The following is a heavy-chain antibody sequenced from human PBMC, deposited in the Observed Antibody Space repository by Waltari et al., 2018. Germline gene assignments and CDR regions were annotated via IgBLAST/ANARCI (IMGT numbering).Heavy chain of an antibody. D-gene: IGHD1-1*01. CDR1: GFTFPNYG. CDR3: AKDPPTHWSLDS. Sequence: QVQLVESGGGVVQPGRSLRLPCAASGFTFPNYGRNWVRQPPGKGLGWVALMSFDGNNEYYADTVKGRFTISRDTSKNTLYLQMNSLRPEDTAMYYCAKDPPTHWSLDSWGQGTLVTVSS. V-gene: IGHV3-30*18. CDR2: MSFDGNNE. J-gene: IGHJ4*02.